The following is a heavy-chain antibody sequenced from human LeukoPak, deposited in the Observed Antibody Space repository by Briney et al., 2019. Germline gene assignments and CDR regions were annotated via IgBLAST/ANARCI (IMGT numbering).Heavy chain of an antibody. CDR2: IRSKANSYAT. J-gene: IGHJ2*01. CDR1: GFTFSGSA. CDR3: TRRGDGYNYWYFDL. Sequence: GGSLKLSCAASGFTFSGSAMHWVRQASGKGLEWVGRIRSKANSYATAYAASVKGRFTISRDDSKNTAYLQMNSLKTEDTAVYYCTRRGDGYNYWYFDLWGRGTLVTVSS. V-gene: IGHV3-73*01. D-gene: IGHD5-24*01.